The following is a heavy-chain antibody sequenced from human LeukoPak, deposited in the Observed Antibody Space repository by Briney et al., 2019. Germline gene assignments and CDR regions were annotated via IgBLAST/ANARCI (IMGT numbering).Heavy chain of an antibody. J-gene: IGHJ4*02. CDR3: ARGVSGWSGGYHFGF. CDR1: GFTFSSYS. Sequence: GGSLRLSCAASGFTFSSYSMNWVRQAPGKGLEWVSYISSSSSTIYYADSVKGRFTISGDNAKNSLYLQMNSLRAEDTAVYYCARGVSGWSGGYHFGFWGQGTLVTVSS. D-gene: IGHD6-19*01. CDR2: ISSSSSTI. V-gene: IGHV3-48*01.